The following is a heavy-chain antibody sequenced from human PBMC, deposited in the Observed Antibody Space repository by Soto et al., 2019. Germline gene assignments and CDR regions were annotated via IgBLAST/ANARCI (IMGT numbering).Heavy chain of an antibody. Sequence: SVKVSCKASGGTFSSYAISWVRQAPGQGLEWMGGIIPIFGTANYAQKFQGRVTITADKSTSTAYMELSSLRSEDTAVYYCARDRKKYNRFDPWGQGTLVTVSS. CDR3: ARDRKKYNRFDP. CDR1: GGTFSSYA. J-gene: IGHJ5*02. CDR2: IIPIFGTA. V-gene: IGHV1-69*06.